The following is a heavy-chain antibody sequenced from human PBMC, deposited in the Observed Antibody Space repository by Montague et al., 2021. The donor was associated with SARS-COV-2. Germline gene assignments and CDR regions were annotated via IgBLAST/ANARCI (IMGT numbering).Heavy chain of an antibody. D-gene: IGHD1-7*01. Sequence: SETLSLTCAVYGGSFSGYYWTWIRQSPGKGLEWIGEINHSGSTNYNPSLKSRVTISVDTSKNQFSLKLSSVTAADTAVYYCASGEKTTRCLFYYYAMDVWGQGTTVTVSS. CDR3: ASGEKTTRCLFYYYAMDV. J-gene: IGHJ6*02. CDR1: GGSFSGYY. CDR2: INHSGST. V-gene: IGHV4-34*01.